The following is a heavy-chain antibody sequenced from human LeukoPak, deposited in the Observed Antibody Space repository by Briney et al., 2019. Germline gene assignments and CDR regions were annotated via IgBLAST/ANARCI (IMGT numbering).Heavy chain of an antibody. CDR3: ARHFPYSSSAGAEYFQH. J-gene: IGHJ1*01. V-gene: IGHV4-4*02. Sequence: PSGTLSLTCAVSGGSVSSSNWWSWVRQPPGKGLEWIGEIYHSGSTNYNPSLKSRVTISVDKSKNQFSLKLSSVTAADTAVYYCARHFPYSSSAGAEYFQHWGQGTLVTVSS. D-gene: IGHD6-6*01. CDR1: GGSVSSSNW. CDR2: IYHSGST.